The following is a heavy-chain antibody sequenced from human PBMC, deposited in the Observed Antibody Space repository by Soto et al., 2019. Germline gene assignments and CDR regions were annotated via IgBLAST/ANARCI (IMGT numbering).Heavy chain of an antibody. CDR3: AKAAGGDYHYDYMDV. CDR1: GFTFDDYA. D-gene: IGHD3-10*01. Sequence: EVQLVESGGGLVQPGGSLRLSCAASGFTFDDYAMHWLGQAPGKGLDWVSGIRWNIGGIVYGDSLRGRFTISRDNAKNSLYLQRNSLRAEDTAVYFCAKAAGGDYHYDYMDVWGKGTTVTVSS. J-gene: IGHJ6*03. CDR2: IRWNIGGI. V-gene: IGHV3-9*01.